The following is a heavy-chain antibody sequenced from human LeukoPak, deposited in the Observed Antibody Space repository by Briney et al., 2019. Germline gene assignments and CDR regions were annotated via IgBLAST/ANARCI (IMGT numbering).Heavy chain of an antibody. CDR2: IIPILGIA. CDR1: GGTFSSYA. D-gene: IGHD3-10*01. Sequence: ASVKVSCKASGGTFSSYAISWVRQAPGQGLEWMGRIIPILGIANYAQKFQGRVTITADKSTSTAYMELSSLRAEDTAVYYRARGLSYGSGSYYLLWGQGTLVTVSS. V-gene: IGHV1-69*04. J-gene: IGHJ4*02. CDR3: ARGLSYGSGSYYLL.